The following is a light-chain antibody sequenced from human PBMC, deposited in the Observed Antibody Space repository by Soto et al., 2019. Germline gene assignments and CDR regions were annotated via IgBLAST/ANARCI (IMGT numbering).Light chain of an antibody. V-gene: IGKV1-39*01. J-gene: IGKJ1*01. Sequence: DIMLTQSQSSLSAAVGDRFKINFRASQSISTYLNWYQQTPGTAPKLLIYASYTLQSGVPSRFSGRGSGSDFTLTISSLQPEDFATYSCQQSYSSPLTFAQGTKV. CDR1: QSISTY. CDR2: ASY. CDR3: QQSYSSPLT.